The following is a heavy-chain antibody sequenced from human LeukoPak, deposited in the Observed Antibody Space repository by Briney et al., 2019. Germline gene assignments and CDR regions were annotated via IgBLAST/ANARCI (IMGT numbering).Heavy chain of an antibody. CDR2: INPSGGST. V-gene: IGHV1-46*01. J-gene: IGHJ4*02. CDR3: ARDGSGEWRKRDLWSGYDY. D-gene: IGHD3-3*01. CDR1: GYTFTSYY. Sequence: ASVKVSCKASGYTFTSYYMHWVRQAPGQGLEWMGIINPSGGSTSYAQKFQGRVTMTRDTSTSTVYMELSSLRSEDTAVYYCARDGSGEWRKRDLWSGYDYWGQGTLVTVSS.